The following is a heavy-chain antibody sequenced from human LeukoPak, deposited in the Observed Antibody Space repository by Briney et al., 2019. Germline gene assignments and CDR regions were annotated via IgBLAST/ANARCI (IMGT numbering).Heavy chain of an antibody. CDR2: ISSSGSNI. Sequence: GGSLRLSCAASGFTFSSYEMNWVRQAPGKGLEWVSYISSSGSNIYYADSVKSRFTISRDNAKNSLYLQMNSLRAEDTAVYYCARAHYYDSSGYPYYFDYWGQGTLVTVSS. CDR3: ARAHYYDSSGYPYYFDY. CDR1: GFTFSSYE. V-gene: IGHV3-48*03. J-gene: IGHJ4*02. D-gene: IGHD3-22*01.